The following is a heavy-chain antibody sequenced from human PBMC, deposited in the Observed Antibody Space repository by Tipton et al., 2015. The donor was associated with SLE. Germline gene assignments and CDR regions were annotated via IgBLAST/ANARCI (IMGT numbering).Heavy chain of an antibody. CDR1: GFTFSTYW. V-gene: IGHV3-64*04. J-gene: IGHJ4*02. D-gene: IGHD1-26*01. CDR2: ISSNGGST. Sequence: SLRLSCSVSGFTFSTYWMSWVRQAPGKGLEYVSAISSNGGSTYYADSVKGRFTISRDNSKNTLYLQMNSLRAEDTAVYYCARVGGSYFGYWGQGTLVTVSS. CDR3: ARVGGSYFGY.